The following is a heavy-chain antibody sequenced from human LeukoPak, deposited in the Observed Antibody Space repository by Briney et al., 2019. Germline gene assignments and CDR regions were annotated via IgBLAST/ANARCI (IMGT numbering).Heavy chain of an antibody. Sequence: PGGSLRLSCAASGFTFSDYWMHWVRQAPGKGLVWVSRIHSDGSTTTYADSVRGRFTISRDNAKSSLYLQMNSLRVEDTAVYYCARDCESGYSYGLCWGQGTLVTVSS. CDR3: ARDCESGYSYGLC. V-gene: IGHV3-74*01. CDR1: GFTFSDYW. D-gene: IGHD5-18*01. J-gene: IGHJ4*02. CDR2: IHSDGSTT.